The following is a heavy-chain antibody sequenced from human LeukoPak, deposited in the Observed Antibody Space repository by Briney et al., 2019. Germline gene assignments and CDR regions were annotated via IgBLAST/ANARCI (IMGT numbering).Heavy chain of an antibody. CDR2: ISYDGTNK. Sequence: GSLRLSCAASGLTFNNYGMHWVRQAPGKGLEWVAVISYDGTNKYYADSVKGRFTISRDNTKNTLYLQMNSLRAEDTAVYYCAPHPGYSSNYWGQGTLVTVSS. CDR3: APHPGYSSNY. J-gene: IGHJ4*02. V-gene: IGHV3-30*03. D-gene: IGHD6-13*01. CDR1: GLTFNNYG.